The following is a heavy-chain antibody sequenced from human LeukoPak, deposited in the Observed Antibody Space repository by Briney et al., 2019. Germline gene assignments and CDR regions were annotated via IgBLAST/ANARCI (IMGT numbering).Heavy chain of an antibody. CDR1: GGSISSGDYY. CDR3: ARADYGGNSVSDP. J-gene: IGHJ5*02. V-gene: IGHV4-30-4*08. D-gene: IGHD4-23*01. CDR2: IYYSGST. Sequence: SQTLSLTCTVSGGSISSGDYYWSWIRQPPGKGLEWIGYIYYSGSTYYNPSLKSRVTISVDTSKNQFSLKLSSVTAADTVVYYCARADYGGNSVSDPWGQGTLVTVSS.